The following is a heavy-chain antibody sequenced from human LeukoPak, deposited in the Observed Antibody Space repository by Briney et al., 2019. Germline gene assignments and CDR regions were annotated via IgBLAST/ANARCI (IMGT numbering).Heavy chain of an antibody. V-gene: IGHV3-23*01. CDR1: GFTFSNYW. CDR2: ISGSDSST. CDR3: AKSGYNRFDY. J-gene: IGHJ4*02. D-gene: IGHD5-24*01. Sequence: GGSLRLSCAASGFTFSNYWMSWVRQAPGKGLEWVSTISGSDSSTHYADSVKGRFTISRDNSKNTLYLQMNSPRADDTAVYYCAKSGYNRFDYWGQGTLVTVSS.